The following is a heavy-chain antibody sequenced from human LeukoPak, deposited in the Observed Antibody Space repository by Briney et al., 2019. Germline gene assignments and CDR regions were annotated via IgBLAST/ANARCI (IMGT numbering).Heavy chain of an antibody. CDR2: ISSSSSYI. D-gene: IGHD3-22*01. CDR1: GFTFSSYS. Sequence: GGSLRLSCAASGFTFSSYSMNWVRQAPGKGLEWVSSISSSSSYIYYADSVKGRITISRDNAKNSLYLQMNSLRAEDTAVYYCARDGPYYYDSSGYSFLAYWGQGTLVTVSS. V-gene: IGHV3-21*01. J-gene: IGHJ4*02. CDR3: ARDGPYYYDSSGYSFLAY.